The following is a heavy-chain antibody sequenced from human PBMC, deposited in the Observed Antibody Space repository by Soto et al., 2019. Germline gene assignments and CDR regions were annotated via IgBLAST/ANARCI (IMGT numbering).Heavy chain of an antibody. J-gene: IGHJ5*02. CDR1: GDSVSXXSAX. Sequence: QTXXLTXXISGDSVSXXSAXXNXXRQSPSRGLEWLGRTYYRSKWYNDYAVSAKSRITINPDTSKNQFSLQLNSVTPEDTAVYYCARAAAGTFVAWGQGTLVTVSS. CDR2: TYYRSKWYN. D-gene: IGHD6-13*01. V-gene: IGHV6-1*01. CDR3: ARAAAGTFVA.